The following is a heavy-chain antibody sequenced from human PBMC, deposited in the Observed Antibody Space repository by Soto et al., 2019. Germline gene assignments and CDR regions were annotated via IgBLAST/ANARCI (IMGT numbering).Heavy chain of an antibody. CDR1: GFTFSSYG. D-gene: IGHD3-3*01. CDR3: ARDPPDAFYDFWSGYQYYFDY. Sequence: GGSLRLSCAASGFTFSSYGMHWVRQAPGKGLEWVAVIWYDGSNKYYADSVKGRFTISRDNSKNTLYLQMNSLRAEDTAVYYCARDPPDAFYDFWSGYQYYFDYWGQGTLVTVSS. CDR2: IWYDGSNK. V-gene: IGHV3-33*01. J-gene: IGHJ4*02.